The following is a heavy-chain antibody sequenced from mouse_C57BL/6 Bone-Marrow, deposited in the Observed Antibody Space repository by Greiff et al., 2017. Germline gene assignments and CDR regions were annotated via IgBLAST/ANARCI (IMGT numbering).Heavy chain of an antibody. CDR3: ARAGVHYYAMDY. V-gene: IGHV5-17*01. CDR2: ISSGSSTI. J-gene: IGHJ4*01. Sequence: EVMLVESGGGLVKPGGSLKLSCAASGFTFSDYGMHWVRQAPEKGLEWVAYISSGSSTIYYADTVKGRFTISRDNAKNTLFLQMTSLRSEDTAMYYCARAGVHYYAMDYWGQETSVTVSS. D-gene: IGHD2-14*01. CDR1: GFTFSDYG.